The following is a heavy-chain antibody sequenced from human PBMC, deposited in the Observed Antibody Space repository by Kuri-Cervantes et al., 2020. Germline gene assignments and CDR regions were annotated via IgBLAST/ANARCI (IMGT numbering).Heavy chain of an antibody. CDR2: MNPNSGNT. J-gene: IGHJ6*02. D-gene: IGHD2-21*01. CDR1: GYTFTSYD. CDR3: ARVLEQVSDLDLSYYYYGMDV. V-gene: IGHV1-8*01. Sequence: ASVKVSCKASGYTFTSYDINWVRQATGQGLEWMGWMNPNSGNTGYAQKFQGRVTMTRNTSISTAYMELSGLRSEDTAVYYCARVLEQVSDLDLSYYYYGMDVWGQGTTVTVSS.